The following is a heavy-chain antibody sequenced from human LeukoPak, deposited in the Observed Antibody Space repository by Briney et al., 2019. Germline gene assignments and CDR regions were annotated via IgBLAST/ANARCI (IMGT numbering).Heavy chain of an antibody. V-gene: IGHV1-2*02. CDR3: ARENGDYVDAFDI. D-gene: IGHD4-17*01. CDR1: GYTFTGYY. CDR2: INPNSGGT. Sequence: ASAKVSCKASGYTFTGYYMHWVRQAPGQGLEWMGWINPNSGGTNYAQKFQGRVTMTRDTSISTAYMELSRLRSDDTAVYYCARENGDYVDAFDIWGQGTMVTVSS. J-gene: IGHJ3*02.